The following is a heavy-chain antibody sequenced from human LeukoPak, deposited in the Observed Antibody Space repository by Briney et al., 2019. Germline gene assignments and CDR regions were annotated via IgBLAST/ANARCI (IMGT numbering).Heavy chain of an antibody. D-gene: IGHD2-15*01. J-gene: IGHJ4*02. V-gene: IGHV1-46*01. Sequence: ASVKDSCKASGYTFTSYYMHWVRQAPGQGLEWMGIINPSAGSTSYAQKFQGRVTMTRDTSTGRVYMELSRLRSEDTAVYYCARLYCSGGTCYSPGDYWGQGTLVTVSS. CDR2: INPSAGST. CDR1: GYTFTSYY. CDR3: ARLYCSGGTCYSPGDY.